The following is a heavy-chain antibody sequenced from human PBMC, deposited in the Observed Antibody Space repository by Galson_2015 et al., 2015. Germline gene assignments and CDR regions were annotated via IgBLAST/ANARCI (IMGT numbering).Heavy chain of an antibody. CDR1: GGTFSSYT. Sequence: SVKVSCKASGGTFSSYTISWVRQAPGQGLEWMGRIIPILGIANYAQKFQGRVTITADKSTSTAYMEPSSLRSEDTAVYYCARPRDGHYCSGSYYNGRQPYYSYYGMDVWGQGTTVTVSS. CDR2: IIPILGIA. CDR3: ARPRDGHYCSGSYYNGRQPYYSYYGMDV. D-gene: IGHD3-10*01. V-gene: IGHV1-69*02. J-gene: IGHJ6*02.